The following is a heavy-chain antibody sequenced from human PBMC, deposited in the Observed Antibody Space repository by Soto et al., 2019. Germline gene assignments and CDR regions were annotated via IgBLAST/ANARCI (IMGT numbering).Heavy chain of an antibody. Sequence: GESLKISCKGSGYSFTSYWIGWVRQMPGKGLEWMGIIYPGDSDTRYSPSFQGQVTISADKSISTAYLQWSSLKASDTAMYYCARPYHWKRNRFDPWGQGNLVTVSS. V-gene: IGHV5-51*01. D-gene: IGHD1-20*01. J-gene: IGHJ5*02. CDR2: IYPGDSDT. CDR3: ARPYHWKRNRFDP. CDR1: GYSFTSYW.